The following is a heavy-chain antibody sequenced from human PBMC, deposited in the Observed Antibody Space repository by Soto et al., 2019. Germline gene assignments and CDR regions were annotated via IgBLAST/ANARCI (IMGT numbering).Heavy chain of an antibody. Sequence: QVQLVQSGSEVKKPGASVRVTCKASGYTFTYNAIHWVRQAPGHRLEWMGWINAGNGDTKYSQKFQGRVTITADTSASTAYMEVSSLRSEDTAVYFCARLPRIGVAVYDFWGQGTLVTVS. V-gene: IGHV1-3*01. CDR2: INAGNGDT. D-gene: IGHD6-19*01. CDR1: GYTFTYNA. J-gene: IGHJ4*02. CDR3: ARLPRIGVAVYDF.